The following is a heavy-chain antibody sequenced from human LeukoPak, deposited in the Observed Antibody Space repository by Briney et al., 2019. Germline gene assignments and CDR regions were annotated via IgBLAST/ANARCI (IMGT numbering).Heavy chain of an antibody. Sequence: ASVKVSCKASGYTFTSYAMNWVRQAPGQGLEWMGGIIPIFGTANYAQKFQGRVTITADESTSTAYMELSSLRSEDTAVYYCARAAYCGGDCYSYGMDVWGQGTTVTVSS. CDR2: IIPIFGTA. D-gene: IGHD2-21*01. V-gene: IGHV1-69*13. CDR3: ARAAYCGGDCYSYGMDV. CDR1: GYTFTSYA. J-gene: IGHJ6*02.